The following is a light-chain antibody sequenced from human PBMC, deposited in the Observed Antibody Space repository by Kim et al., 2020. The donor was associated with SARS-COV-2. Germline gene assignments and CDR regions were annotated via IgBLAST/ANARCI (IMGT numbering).Light chain of an antibody. CDR2: GAS. CDR1: QDISNY. CDR3: ERYGNLPPLT. J-gene: IGKJ4*01. V-gene: IGKV1-33*01. Sequence: DIQMTQSPSSLSASVGDRVTITCQASQDISNYLSWYQQKPGKAPKLLIFGASNLETGVPSRFSGTGSGTDFTFTISSLQPEDIAAYGWERYGNLPPLTFGGGTKVEIK.